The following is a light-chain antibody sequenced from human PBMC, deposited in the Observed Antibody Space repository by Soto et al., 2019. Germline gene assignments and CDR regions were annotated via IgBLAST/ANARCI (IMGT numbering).Light chain of an antibody. V-gene: IGKV3-15*01. CDR1: QSVNNN. Sequence: EIILTQSPASLSVSPGERATLSCRASQSVNNNLAWYQQKPGQAPRLLIYGASTRATGIPGRFRGSGSGTEFPLTLTTLQSEDFAVYFCQQYNNLPPDTFGQGTKLEIK. J-gene: IGKJ2*01. CDR2: GAS. CDR3: QQYNNLPPDT.